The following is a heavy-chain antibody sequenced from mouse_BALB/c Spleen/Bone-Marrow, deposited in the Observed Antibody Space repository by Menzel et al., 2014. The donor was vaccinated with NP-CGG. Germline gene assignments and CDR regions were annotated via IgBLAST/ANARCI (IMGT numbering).Heavy chain of an antibody. J-gene: IGHJ1*01. Sequence: EVQLQQSGAELVKPGASVKLSCTASGFNIKDTYMHWVKQRPEQGLEWIGRIDPTNGYTKYDPKFQGKATITADTSSNTAYLQPSSLTSEDTAVYYCARLGYRYGYWFFDGWGAGTTVTVSS. CDR2: IDPTNGYT. CDR3: ARLGYRYGYWFFDG. CDR1: GFNIKDTY. D-gene: IGHD2-14*01. V-gene: IGHV14-3*02.